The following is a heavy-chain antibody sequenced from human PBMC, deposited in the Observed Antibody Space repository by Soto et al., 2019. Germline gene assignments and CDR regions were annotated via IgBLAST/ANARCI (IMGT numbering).Heavy chain of an antibody. J-gene: IGHJ6*03. V-gene: IGHV3-64*01. D-gene: IGHD2-15*01. Sequence: GGSLRLSCAASGFTFSSYAMHWVRQAPGKGLEYVSAISSNGGSTYYANSVKGRFTISRDNSKNTLYLQMGSLRAEDMAVYYCARDHGCSGGSCYYYYYYMDVWGKGTTVTVSS. CDR1: GFTFSSYA. CDR3: ARDHGCSGGSCYYYYYYMDV. CDR2: ISSNGGST.